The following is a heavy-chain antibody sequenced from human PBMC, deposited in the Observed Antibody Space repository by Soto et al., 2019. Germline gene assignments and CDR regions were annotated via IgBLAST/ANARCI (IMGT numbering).Heavy chain of an antibody. CDR3: ARDRADSSSWYWFDP. J-gene: IGHJ5*02. D-gene: IGHD6-13*01. CDR1: GYTFTSYG. V-gene: IGHV1-18*01. Sequence: ASVKVSCKASGYTFTSYGISWVRQAPGQGLEWMGWISAYNGNTNYAQKLQGRVTMTTDTSTSTAYMELRSLRSDDTAVYYCARDRADSSSWYWFDPWGPGTLVTVSS. CDR2: ISAYNGNT.